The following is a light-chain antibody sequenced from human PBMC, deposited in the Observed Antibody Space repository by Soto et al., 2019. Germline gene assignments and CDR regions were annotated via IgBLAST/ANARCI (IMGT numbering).Light chain of an antibody. CDR1: QSVSSSY. J-gene: IGKJ1*01. CDR2: DAS. V-gene: IGKV3-20*01. Sequence: ELVLTQSPGTLSLSPGERATLSCRASQSVSSSYLAWYQQKPGQAPRLLIYDASSRATGIPDRFSGSGSGTDFTLTISRLEPEDFAVYYCQQYGSSTCTFGQGTKVDIK. CDR3: QQYGSSTCT.